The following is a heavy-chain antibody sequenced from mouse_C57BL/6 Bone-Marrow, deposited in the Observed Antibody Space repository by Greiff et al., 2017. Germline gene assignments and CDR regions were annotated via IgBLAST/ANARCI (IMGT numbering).Heavy chain of an antibody. Sequence: VMLVESGAELARPGASVKLSCKASGYTFTSYGISWVKQRTGQGLEWIGEIYPRSGNTYYNEKFKGKATLTADKSSSTAYMELRSLTSEDSAVYFCASKGGWDYVYAMDDWGQGTSVTVSS. CDR2: IYPRSGNT. J-gene: IGHJ4*01. D-gene: IGHD2-4*01. CDR1: GYTFTSYG. CDR3: ASKGGWDYVYAMDD. V-gene: IGHV1-81*01.